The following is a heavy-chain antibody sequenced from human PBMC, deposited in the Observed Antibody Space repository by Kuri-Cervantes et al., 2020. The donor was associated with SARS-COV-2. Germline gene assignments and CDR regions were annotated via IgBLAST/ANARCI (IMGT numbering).Heavy chain of an antibody. J-gene: IGHJ4*02. D-gene: IGHD6-13*01. V-gene: IGHV3-30*02. CDR2: IRYDGSNK. CDR1: GFTFSSHG. Sequence: GESLKISCAASGFTFSSHGMHWVRQAPGMGLEWVAFIRYDGSNKYYADSVKGRFTISRDNSKNTLYLQMNSLRAEDTAVYYCAKVMAAAVEHGPDYWGQGTLVTVSS. CDR3: AKVMAAAVEHGPDY.